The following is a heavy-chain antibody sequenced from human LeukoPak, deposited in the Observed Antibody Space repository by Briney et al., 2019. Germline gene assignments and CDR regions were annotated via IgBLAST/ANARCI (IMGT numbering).Heavy chain of an antibody. CDR2: IHHSGST. J-gene: IGHJ4*02. CDR1: GGSFSGYY. CDR3: ARGRPVFDY. Sequence: SETLSLTCAVYGGSFSGYYWSWIRQPPGKGLEWIGEIHHSGSTNYNPSLKSRVTISVDTSKNQFSLNLSSVTAADTAVYYCARGRPVFDYWGQGTLVTVSS. V-gene: IGHV4-34*01.